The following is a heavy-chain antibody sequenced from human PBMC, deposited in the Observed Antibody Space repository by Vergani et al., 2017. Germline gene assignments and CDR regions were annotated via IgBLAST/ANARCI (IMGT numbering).Heavy chain of an antibody. D-gene: IGHD3-3*01. CDR2: INHSGST. CDR3: ARYPSGFLEWFSPRFDP. Sequence: QVQLQQWGAGLLKPSETLSLTCAVYGGPFSGYYWSWIRQPPGKGLEWIGEINHSGSTNYNPSLKSRVTISVDTSKNQFSLKLSSVTAADTAVYYCARYPSGFLEWFSPRFDPWGRGTLVTVSS. V-gene: IGHV4-34*01. CDR1: GGPFSGYY. J-gene: IGHJ5*02.